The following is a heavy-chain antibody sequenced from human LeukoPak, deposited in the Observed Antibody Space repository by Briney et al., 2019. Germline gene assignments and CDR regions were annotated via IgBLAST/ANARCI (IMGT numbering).Heavy chain of an antibody. J-gene: IGHJ4*02. CDR1: GGTFSSYA. Sequence: SVKVSCKASGGTFSSYAISWVRQAPGQGLEWMGGIIPIFGTANYAQKFQGRVTITADESTSTAYMELSSLRSEDTAVYYGARIVTHAYGDLDYWGQGTLVTVSS. CDR3: ARIVTHAYGDLDY. V-gene: IGHV1-69*01. D-gene: IGHD4-17*01. CDR2: IIPIFGTA.